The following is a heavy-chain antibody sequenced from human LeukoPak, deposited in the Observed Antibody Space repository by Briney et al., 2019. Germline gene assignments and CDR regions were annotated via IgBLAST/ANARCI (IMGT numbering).Heavy chain of an antibody. D-gene: IGHD6-19*01. V-gene: IGHV4-39*07. CDR3: ARVRQSSMARLVWYFDL. J-gene: IGHJ2*01. Sequence: SETLSLTCTVSGGSISSSSYYWGWIRQPPGKGLEWIGEIYHSGSTNYNPSLKSRVTISVDTSKNQFSLKLSSVTAADTAVYYCARVRQSSMARLVWYFDLWGRGTLVTVSS. CDR2: IYHSGST. CDR1: GGSISSSSYY.